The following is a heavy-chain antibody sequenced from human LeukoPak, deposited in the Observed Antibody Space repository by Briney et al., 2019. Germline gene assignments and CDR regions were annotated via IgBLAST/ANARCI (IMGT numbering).Heavy chain of an antibody. CDR1: GGSISSSHFF. D-gene: IGHD2-2*01. Sequence: SETLSLTCTVSGGSISSSHFFWDWIRQPPGKGLEWIGSIYYSGSTYYSPSLKSRVTISVDTSKNQFSLKLRSVTAADTAVYYCATGDVVAPTAAQRPLDYWGQGTRVTVSS. CDR2: IYYSGST. J-gene: IGHJ4*02. V-gene: IGHV4-39*01. CDR3: ATGDVVAPTAAQRPLDY.